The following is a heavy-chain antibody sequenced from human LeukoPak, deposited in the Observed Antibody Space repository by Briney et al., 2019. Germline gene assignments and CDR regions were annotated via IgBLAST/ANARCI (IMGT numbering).Heavy chain of an antibody. CDR3: ARALGYCSSTSCSFDI. CDR2: INQSGST. Sequence: KSSETLSLTCAVYGVSFSYYYWSWIRQPPGKGLEWIGEINQSGSTNYNPSLKSRVTISVDTSKNQFSLKLSSVTAADTAVYYCARALGYCSSTSCSFDIWGLGTMVTVSS. CDR1: GVSFSYYY. D-gene: IGHD2-2*01. J-gene: IGHJ3*02. V-gene: IGHV4-34*01.